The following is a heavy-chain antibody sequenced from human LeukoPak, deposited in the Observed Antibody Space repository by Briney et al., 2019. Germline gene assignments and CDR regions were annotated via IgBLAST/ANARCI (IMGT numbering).Heavy chain of an antibody. CDR3: AKDIPPRSSGWSYYFDY. Sequence: GGSLRLSCAASGFTFSSYSMNWVRQAPGKGLEWVSSISSSSSYIYYADSVKGRFTISRDNAKNSLYLQMNSLRAEDTALYYCAKDIPPRSSGWSYYFDYWGQGTLVTVSS. J-gene: IGHJ4*02. CDR2: ISSSSSYI. D-gene: IGHD6-19*01. V-gene: IGHV3-21*04. CDR1: GFTFSSYS.